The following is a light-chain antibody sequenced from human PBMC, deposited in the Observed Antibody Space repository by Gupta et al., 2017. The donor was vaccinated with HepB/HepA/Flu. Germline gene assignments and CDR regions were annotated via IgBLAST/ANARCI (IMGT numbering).Light chain of an antibody. CDR3: MQGTHWQWT. Sequence: DIVMTQSPLSLSVTLGQSASLSCRSSQSLLHSDGTTYLNWFHQRPGQSPRRLIYKVSNRAFGVPDRFSGSGTGTDFTLKISSVEAEDVGVYYCMQGTHWQWTFGQGTKV. J-gene: IGKJ1*01. CDR2: KVS. V-gene: IGKV2-30*02. CDR1: QSLLHSDGTTY.